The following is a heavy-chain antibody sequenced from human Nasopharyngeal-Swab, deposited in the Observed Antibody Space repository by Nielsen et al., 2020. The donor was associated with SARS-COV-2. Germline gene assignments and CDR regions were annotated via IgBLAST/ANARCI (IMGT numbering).Heavy chain of an antibody. J-gene: IGHJ4*02. CDR2: ISGSGGST. D-gene: IGHD1-1*01. Sequence: GESLKISCAASGFTFSSYAMSWVRQAPGKGLEWVSAISGSGGSTYYADSVKGRFTISRDNSKNTLYLQMNSLRAEDTAVYYCAKPDKGTRDYWGQGTLVTVSS. CDR3: AKPDKGTRDY. V-gene: IGHV3-23*01. CDR1: GFTFSSYA.